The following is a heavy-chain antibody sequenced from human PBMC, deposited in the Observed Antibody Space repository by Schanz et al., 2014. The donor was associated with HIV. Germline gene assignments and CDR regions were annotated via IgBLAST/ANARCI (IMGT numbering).Heavy chain of an antibody. V-gene: IGHV1-18*01. CDR2: ISAYKGNT. J-gene: IGHJ6*02. CDR1: GYTFTSYD. CDR3: ASGGRGCSGGSCYWGYYGIDV. D-gene: IGHD2-15*01. Sequence: QVQLVQSGAEVKKPGASVKVSCKASGYTFTSYDINWVRQAPGQGLEWMGCISAYKGNTNYAQKLQGRVTMTTDTSTNISYMELRRLRADDTAVYCGASGGRGCSGGSCYWGYYGIDVWGQGTTVTVSS.